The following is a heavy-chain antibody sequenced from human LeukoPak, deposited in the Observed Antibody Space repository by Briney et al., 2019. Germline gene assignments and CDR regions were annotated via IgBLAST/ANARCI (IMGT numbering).Heavy chain of an antibody. CDR2: IYYSGST. CDR3: ARVSSGVYFDY. Sequence: PSETLSLTCTVSGGSISSYYWSWIRQPPGKGLELIGYIYYSGSTNYNPSLKSRVTIPVDTSKNQFSLKLSSVTAADTAVYYCARVSSGVYFDYWGQGTLVTVSS. CDR1: GGSISSYY. V-gene: IGHV4-59*01. J-gene: IGHJ4*02. D-gene: IGHD2-15*01.